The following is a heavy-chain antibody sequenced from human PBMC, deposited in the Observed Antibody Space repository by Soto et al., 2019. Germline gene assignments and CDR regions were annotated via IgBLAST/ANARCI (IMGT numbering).Heavy chain of an antibody. J-gene: IGHJ4*02. CDR3: AYLSGPGYYGSSDWYFDY. D-gene: IGHD3-10*01. CDR2: IIPIFGTA. Sequence: QVQLVQSGAEVKKPGSSVKVSCKASGGTFSSYAISWVRQAPGQGLEWMGGIIPIFGTANYAQKFQGRVKIQTEETQCTAYVEKSSLRAKDTAVYSCAYLSGPGYYGSSDWYFDYWGQGTLVTASS. V-gene: IGHV1-69*05. CDR1: GGTFSSYA.